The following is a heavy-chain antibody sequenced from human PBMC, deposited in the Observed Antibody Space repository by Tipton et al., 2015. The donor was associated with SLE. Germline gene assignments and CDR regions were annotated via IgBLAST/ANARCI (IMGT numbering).Heavy chain of an antibody. CDR1: GYTFTSYD. V-gene: IGHV1-8*02. CDR2: MNPNSGNT. J-gene: IGHJ4*02. Sequence: QSGPEVKKPGASVKVSCKASGYTFTSYDINWVRQATGQGLEWMGWMNPNSGNTGYAQKFQGRVTMTRNTSVSTAYMELRTLRSDDTAVYYCARGEGEEWLFYGGDYWGQGTLVTVSS. D-gene: IGHD3-3*01. CDR3: ARGEGEEWLFYGGDY.